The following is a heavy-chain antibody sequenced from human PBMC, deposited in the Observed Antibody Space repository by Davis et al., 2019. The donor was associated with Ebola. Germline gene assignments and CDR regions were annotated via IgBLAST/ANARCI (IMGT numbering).Heavy chain of an antibody. Sequence: GESLKISCAASGFTFSSYSMNWVRQAPGKGLEWVSYISSSSSTIYYADSVKGRFTISRDNAKNSLYLQMNSLRAEDTAVYYCARGARDIVVVPAAINWYFDLWGRGTLVTVSS. CDR2: ISSSSSTI. D-gene: IGHD2-2*01. V-gene: IGHV3-48*04. J-gene: IGHJ2*01. CDR3: ARGARDIVVVPAAINWYFDL. CDR1: GFTFSSYS.